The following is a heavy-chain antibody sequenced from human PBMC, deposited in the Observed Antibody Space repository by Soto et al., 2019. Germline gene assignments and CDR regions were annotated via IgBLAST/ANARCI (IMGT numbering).Heavy chain of an antibody. CDR3: ARGIVLMVYASDFDY. V-gene: IGHV6-1*01. Sequence: TQTLSITYDISGDKVCSNSAAWNWIRQSPSRGLEWLGRTYYRSKWYNDYAVSVKSRITINPDTSKNQFSLQLNSVTPEDTAVYYCARGIVLMVYASDFDYWGQGTLVTVSS. J-gene: IGHJ4*02. CDR2: TYYRSKWYN. CDR1: GDKVCSNSAA. D-gene: IGHD2-8*01.